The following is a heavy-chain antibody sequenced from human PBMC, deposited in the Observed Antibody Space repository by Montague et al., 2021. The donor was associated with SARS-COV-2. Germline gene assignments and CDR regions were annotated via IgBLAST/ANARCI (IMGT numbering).Heavy chain of an antibody. CDR1: GFTVSSYA. D-gene: IGHD2-15*01. CDR2: ISGSGGST. J-gene: IGHJ4*02. V-gene: IGHV3-23*01. Sequence: SLRLSCAASGFTVSSYAMSWVRQAPGKGLEWVSAISGSGGSTYYXDSVKGRFTISRDNSKNTLYLQMNSLRAEDTAVYYCAKDADPVVVAAKPDYWGQGTLVTVSS. CDR3: AKDADPVVVAAKPDY.